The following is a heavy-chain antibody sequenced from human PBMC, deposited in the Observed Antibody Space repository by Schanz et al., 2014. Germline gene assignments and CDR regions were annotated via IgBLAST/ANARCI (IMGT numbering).Heavy chain of an antibody. CDR1: GGTFSSYT. Sequence: QLQLVQSGAEVKKPGSSVTVSCKLSGGTFSSYTISWMRQAPAQGLEWMGKIIPVLNIATYTHRFQGRVSITADTSTNTAFMELSSLTSEDTAVHYSARGRGCFDYWGQGTLVAVSS. CDR3: ARGRGCFDY. CDR2: IIPVLNIA. D-gene: IGHD6-25*01. J-gene: IGHJ4*02. V-gene: IGHV1-69*02.